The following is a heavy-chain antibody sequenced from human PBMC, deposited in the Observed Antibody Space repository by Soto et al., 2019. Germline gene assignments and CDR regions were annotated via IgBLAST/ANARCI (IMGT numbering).Heavy chain of an antibody. J-gene: IGHJ6*02. CDR3: ARPTVYHYVMQV. CDR2: IYPHDSDT. Sequence: GEPLKIFCKGSGYNFHTYWIAWVRQMPGKGLEWMGFIYPHDSDTRYSPYFRGQVTISADKSINTAYLQCTSLKASDTAIYFYARPTVYHYVMQVWGQGNTVPAS. V-gene: IGHV5-51*01. CDR1: GYNFHTYW. D-gene: IGHD1-26*01.